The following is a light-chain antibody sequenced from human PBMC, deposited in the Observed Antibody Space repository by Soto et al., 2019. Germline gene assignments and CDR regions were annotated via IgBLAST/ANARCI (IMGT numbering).Light chain of an antibody. Sequence: QSVLTQPPSVSGAPGQRVTISCTGSRSNIGAGYGVHWYQQLPGTAPKLLIYGNSNRPSGVPDRISGSKSGTSASLAITGLQAEDEADYYCQSYDSSLSGWVFGGGTKVTVL. CDR3: QSYDSSLSGWV. CDR1: RSNIGAGYG. J-gene: IGLJ3*02. V-gene: IGLV1-40*01. CDR2: GNS.